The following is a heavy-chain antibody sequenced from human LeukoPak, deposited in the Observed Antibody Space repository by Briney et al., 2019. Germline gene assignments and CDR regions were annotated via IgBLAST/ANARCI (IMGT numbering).Heavy chain of an antibody. CDR3: ARVNTLIRGIGWFDP. CDR1: GGSISSYY. V-gene: IGHV4-59*12. Sequence: SETLSLTCTVSGGSISSYYWSWIRQPPGKGLEWIGYIYYSGSTNYNPSLKSRVTISVDTSKNQFSLKLSSVTAADTAVYYCARVNTLIRGIGWFDPWGQGILVTVSS. J-gene: IGHJ5*02. CDR2: IYYSGST. D-gene: IGHD3-10*01.